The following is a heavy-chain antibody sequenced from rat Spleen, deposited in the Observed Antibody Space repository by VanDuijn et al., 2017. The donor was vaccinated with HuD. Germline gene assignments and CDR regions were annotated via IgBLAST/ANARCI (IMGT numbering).Heavy chain of an antibody. CDR3: ARLAGY. CDR1: GSSLTSYH. CDR2: IWGDGST. J-gene: IGHJ2*01. V-gene: IGHV2-32*01. Sequence: QVQLMESGPGLVKPSETLSLTCTVSGSSLTSYHVSWVRQPPRKGLEWMGVIWGDGSTAYNSALKSRLSISRDTSKSQVFLKMNSLQTEDTATYYCARLAGYWGQGVMVTVSS.